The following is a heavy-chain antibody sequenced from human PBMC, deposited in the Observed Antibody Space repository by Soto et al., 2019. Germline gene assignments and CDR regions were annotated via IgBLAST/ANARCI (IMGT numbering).Heavy chain of an antibody. V-gene: IGHV3-74*01. Sequence: EVQLVESGGGLVQPGGSLRLSCATSGFTFGNYWMYWVRQAPGKGLVWVSRIHSDGKITTYADSVKGRFTISREIAKNNIYLQMTSLKAEDTAMYYCARGRESFYVDFWGQGTLGTVSS. J-gene: IGHJ4*02. CDR3: ARGRESFYVDF. D-gene: IGHD2-2*01. CDR2: IHSDGKIT. CDR1: GFTFGNYW.